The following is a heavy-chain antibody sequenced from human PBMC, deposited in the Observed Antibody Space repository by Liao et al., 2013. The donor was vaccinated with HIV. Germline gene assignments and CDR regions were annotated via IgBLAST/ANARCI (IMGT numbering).Heavy chain of an antibody. D-gene: IGHD2-8*01. J-gene: IGHJ1*01. CDR2: IYHSGST. CDR3: ATLFGVRGGTVLVH. V-gene: IGHV4-30-2*01. Sequence: QLQLQESGSGLVKPSQTLSLTCGVSGDSITSGDYSWSWIRQPPGKGLEWVGYIYHSGSTYYNPSLKSRVTISVDMSKNQVSLKLNSVTAADTAVYYCATLFGVRGGTVLVHW. CDR1: GDSITSGDYS.